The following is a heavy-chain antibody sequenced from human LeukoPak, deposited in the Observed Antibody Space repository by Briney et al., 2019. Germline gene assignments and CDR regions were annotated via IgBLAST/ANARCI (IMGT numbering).Heavy chain of an antibody. Sequence: GGSLRLSCAASGFTFGSYSMNWVRQAPGKGLEWVSSISSSSSYIYYADSVKGRFTISRDNAKNSLYLQMNSLRAEDTAVYYCARDQYDFWSGYYENYYGMDVWGQGTTVTVSS. CDR1: GFTFGSYS. D-gene: IGHD3-3*01. J-gene: IGHJ6*02. CDR2: ISSSSSYI. CDR3: ARDQYDFWSGYYENYYGMDV. V-gene: IGHV3-21*04.